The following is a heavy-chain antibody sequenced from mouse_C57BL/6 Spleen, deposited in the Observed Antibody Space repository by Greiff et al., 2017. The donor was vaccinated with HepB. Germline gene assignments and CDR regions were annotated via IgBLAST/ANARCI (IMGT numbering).Heavy chain of an antibody. J-gene: IGHJ2*01. Sequence: VMLVESGPGLVQPSQSLSITCTVSGFSLTSYGVHWVRQSPGKGLEWLGVIWRGGSTDYNAAFMSRLSITKDNSKSQVFFKMNSLQADDTAIYYCAKNGDGSSPHFDYWGQGTTLTVSS. CDR2: IWRGGST. V-gene: IGHV2-5*01. D-gene: IGHD1-1*01. CDR1: GFSLTSYG. CDR3: AKNGDGSSPHFDY.